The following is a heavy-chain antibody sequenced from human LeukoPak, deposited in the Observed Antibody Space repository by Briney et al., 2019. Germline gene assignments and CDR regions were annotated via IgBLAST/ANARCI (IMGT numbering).Heavy chain of an antibody. CDR2: ISASGDST. V-gene: IGHV3-23*01. CDR1: GFTFSTYP. Sequence: PGGSLRLSCAASGFTFSTYPMSWVRQAPGKGLEWVSAISASGDSTYYADSVKGRFTISRDNSKNTLYVQMSSLRVEDTAVYYCAKRYFGNYYFDYWSQGALVTVSS. J-gene: IGHJ4*02. D-gene: IGHD2-21*01. CDR3: AKRYFGNYYFDY.